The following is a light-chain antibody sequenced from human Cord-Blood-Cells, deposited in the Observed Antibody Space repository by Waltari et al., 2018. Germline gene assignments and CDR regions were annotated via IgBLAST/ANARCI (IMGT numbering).Light chain of an antibody. V-gene: IGKV1-8*01. CDR1: QGISSY. J-gene: IGKJ4*01. CDR3: QQYYSYPALT. CDR2: AAS. Sequence: AIRMTQSPSSFSASTGERVTITCRASQGISSYLAWYHQKPGKAPKLLIYAASTLQSGVPSRFSGSGSGTDFTLTISCLQSEDFATYYCQQYYSYPALTFGGGTKVEIK.